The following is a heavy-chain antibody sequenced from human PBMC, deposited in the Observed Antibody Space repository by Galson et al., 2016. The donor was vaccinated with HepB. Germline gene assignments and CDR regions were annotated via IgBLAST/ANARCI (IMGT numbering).Heavy chain of an antibody. CDR1: GGSISSYY. J-gene: IGHJ4*02. D-gene: IGHD1-26*01. CDR2: IYSSGST. CDR3: ARVVPPVRFGSEYYFDY. Sequence: SETLSLTCTVSGGSISSYYWSWIRQPAGKGLEWIGRIYSSGSTNCNPSLKSRVTMSVDTSKNQFSLKLSSVTAADTAVYYCARVVPPVRFGSEYYFDYWGQGTLVTVSS. V-gene: IGHV4-4*07.